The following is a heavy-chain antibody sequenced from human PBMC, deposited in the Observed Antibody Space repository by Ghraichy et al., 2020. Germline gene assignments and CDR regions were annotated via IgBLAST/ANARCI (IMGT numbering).Heavy chain of an antibody. CDR1: GFTVSSNY. J-gene: IGHJ4*02. Sequence: GGSLRLSCAASGFTVSSNYMSWVRQAPGKGLEWVSVIYSGGSTYYADSVKGRFTISRDNSKNTLYLQMNSLRAEDTAVYYCASRAGIAVAGTLLAYWGQGTLVTVSS. V-gene: IGHV3-66*01. D-gene: IGHD6-19*01. CDR2: IYSGGST. CDR3: ASRAGIAVAGTLLAY.